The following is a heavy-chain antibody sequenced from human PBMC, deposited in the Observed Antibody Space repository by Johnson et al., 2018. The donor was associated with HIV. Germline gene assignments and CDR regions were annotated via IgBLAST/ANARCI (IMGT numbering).Heavy chain of an antibody. CDR3: ARGGSSGWSGFLAFDI. CDR1: GFTVSSNY. D-gene: IGHD6-19*01. V-gene: IGHV3-53*01. J-gene: IGHJ3*02. CDR2: IYSGGST. Sequence: VQLVESGGGLIQPGGSLRLSCAASGFTVSSNYMRWVRQAPGKGLEWVSVIYSGGSTYYADSVKGRFTIPRDNSKNTLYLQMNSLRAGDTAIYYCARGGSSGWSGFLAFDIWGQGTMVTVSS.